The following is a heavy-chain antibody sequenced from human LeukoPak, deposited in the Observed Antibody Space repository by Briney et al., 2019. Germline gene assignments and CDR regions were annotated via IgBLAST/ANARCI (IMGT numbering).Heavy chain of an antibody. Sequence: ASVKVSCKASGYTFTSYGISWVRQAPGQGLEWMGWISAYNGNTNYAQKLQGRVTMTTDTSTSTAYMELRSLRPDDTAVYYCARVISCLGYCSGTSCFDYWGQGTLVAVSS. CDR3: ARVISCLGYCSGTSCFDY. CDR1: GYTFTSYG. D-gene: IGHD2-2*01. V-gene: IGHV1-18*01. CDR2: ISAYNGNT. J-gene: IGHJ4*02.